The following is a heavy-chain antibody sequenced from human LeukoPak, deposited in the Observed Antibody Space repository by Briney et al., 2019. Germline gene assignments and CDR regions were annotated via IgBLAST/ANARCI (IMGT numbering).Heavy chain of an antibody. Sequence: SETLSLTCTVSGGSISNYYWSWTRQPAGKGLEYIGRLYASGSTDYSPSLRSQLTMSLDTSKNQFSLKLTSVTAADTAIYYCARDGAATFSDYWGQGALVTVSP. V-gene: IGHV4-4*07. CDR2: LYASGST. J-gene: IGHJ4*02. D-gene: IGHD1-26*01. CDR1: GGSISNYY. CDR3: ARDGAATFSDY.